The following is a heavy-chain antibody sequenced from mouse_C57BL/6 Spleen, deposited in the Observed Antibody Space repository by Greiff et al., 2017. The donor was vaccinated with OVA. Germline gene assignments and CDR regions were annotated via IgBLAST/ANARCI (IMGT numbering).Heavy chain of an antibody. Sequence: QVQLQQPGAELVRPGSSVKLSCKASGYTFTSYWMDWVKQRPGQGLEWIGNIYPSDSETHYNQKFKDKATLTVDKSSSTAYMQLSSLTSEDSAVYYCAREGYGSSFFAYWGQGTLVTVSA. V-gene: IGHV1-61*01. D-gene: IGHD1-1*01. CDR2: IYPSDSET. CDR1: GYTFTSYW. J-gene: IGHJ3*01. CDR3: AREGYGSSFFAY.